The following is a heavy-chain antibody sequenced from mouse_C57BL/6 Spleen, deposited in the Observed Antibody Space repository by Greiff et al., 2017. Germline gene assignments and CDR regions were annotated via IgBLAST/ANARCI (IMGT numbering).Heavy chain of an antibody. J-gene: IGHJ1*03. CDR1: GYTFTSYW. CDR3: ARKLGRGSSYWYFDV. D-gene: IGHD4-1*01. V-gene: IGHV1-50*01. CDR2: IDPSDSYT. Sequence: VQLQQPGAELVKPGASVKLSCKASGYTFTSYWMQWVKQRPGQGLEWIGEIDPSDSYTNYNQKFKGKATLTVDTSSSTAYMQLSSLTSEDSAVYYCARKLGRGSSYWYFDVWGTGTTVTVSS.